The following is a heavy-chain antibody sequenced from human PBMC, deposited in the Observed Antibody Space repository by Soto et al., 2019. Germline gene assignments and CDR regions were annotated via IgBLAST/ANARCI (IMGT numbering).Heavy chain of an antibody. CDR2: IWHDGTNT. CDR1: GFTFSSYG. Sequence: QVQLVESGGGVVQPGRSLRLSCAASGFTFSSYGMHWVRQAPGKGLEWVAVIWHDGTNTYYGDSVKGRFTISRDNSKNTLYLQMNSLRPEDTAIYYCARDLWELLDYRGQGTLVTVSS. V-gene: IGHV3-33*01. D-gene: IGHD1-26*01. CDR3: ARDLWELLDY. J-gene: IGHJ4*02.